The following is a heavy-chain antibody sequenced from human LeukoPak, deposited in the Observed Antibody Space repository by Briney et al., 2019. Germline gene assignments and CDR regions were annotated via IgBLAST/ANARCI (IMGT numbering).Heavy chain of an antibody. Sequence: PSETLSLTCAVSGGSISSSTNWWSWVRQPPGKGLEWIGEIYHSGGTNYNPSLKSRITISVDKSQNQFSLKVSSLTAADTAVYYCATNGYYCMDVWGKGTTVTVSS. D-gene: IGHD2-8*01. V-gene: IGHV4-4*02. J-gene: IGHJ6*03. CDR1: GGSISSSTNW. CDR2: IYHSGGT. CDR3: ATNGYYCMDV.